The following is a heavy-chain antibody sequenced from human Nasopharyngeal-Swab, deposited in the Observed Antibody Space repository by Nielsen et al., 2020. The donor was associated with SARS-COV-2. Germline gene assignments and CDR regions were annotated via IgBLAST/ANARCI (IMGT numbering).Heavy chain of an antibody. Sequence: GESLKTSCAASGFTLSYQWMGWFRQAPGKGLQWVADINQDGSEEVYVDSVKGRFTISRDNAKNSLYLQINSLRAEDTAIYYCARDWGRAFDVWSQGTMVTVSS. CDR3: ARDWGRAFDV. V-gene: IGHV3-7*01. J-gene: IGHJ3*01. CDR1: GFTLSYQW. D-gene: IGHD3-16*01. CDR2: INQDGSEE.